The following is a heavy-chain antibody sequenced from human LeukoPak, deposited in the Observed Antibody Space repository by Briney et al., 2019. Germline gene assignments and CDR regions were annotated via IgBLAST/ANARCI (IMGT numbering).Heavy chain of an antibody. J-gene: IGHJ4*02. V-gene: IGHV3-48*03. CDR1: GFTFNNYH. D-gene: IGHD3-16*02. CDR2: ISDSGSRT. CDR3: VRESRVGTYRYNLLDY. Sequence: GGSLRLSYAASGFTFNNYHMTWVRQAPGKGLEWLAYISDSGSRTYYADSVKGRFTISRDNAKNSLYLQLNSLRDADTAVYYCVRESRVGTYRYNLLDYWGLGILVTVSS.